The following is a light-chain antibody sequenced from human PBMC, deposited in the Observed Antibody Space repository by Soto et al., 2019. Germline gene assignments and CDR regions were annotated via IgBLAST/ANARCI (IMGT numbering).Light chain of an antibody. CDR3: QQYGSSRT. V-gene: IGKV3-20*01. CDR2: GAS. J-gene: IGKJ1*01. Sequence: ILFSQSPSTPSFSPGGKGTPSCRASQSVSSSYLAWYQQKPGQAPRLLIHGASSRATGIPDRFSGSGSGTDFTLTISRLEPEDFAVYYCQQYGSSRTFGQGTKVDIK. CDR1: QSVSSSY.